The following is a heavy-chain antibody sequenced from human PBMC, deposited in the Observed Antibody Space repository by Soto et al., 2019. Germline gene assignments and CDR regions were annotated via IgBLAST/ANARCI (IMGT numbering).Heavy chain of an antibody. J-gene: IGHJ3*02. D-gene: IGHD2-15*01. CDR2: ISDSSGRT. Sequence: EVQLLESGGGLVQPGGSLILSCAASRFTFSNYAMNWVRQAPGKGLAWVSAISDSSGRTYYADSVKGRFTVSRDNSKNTLYLQMNSLRAEDTAVYYCAKAQYCSGGSCYGWGDAFDIWGQGTMVTVSS. CDR1: RFTFSNYA. V-gene: IGHV3-23*01. CDR3: AKAQYCSGGSCYGWGDAFDI.